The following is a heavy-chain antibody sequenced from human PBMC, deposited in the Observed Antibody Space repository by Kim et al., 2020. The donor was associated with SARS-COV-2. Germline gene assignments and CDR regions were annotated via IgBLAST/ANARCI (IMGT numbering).Heavy chain of an antibody. CDR1: EKKFNRYW. CDR3: AGHWDIPPRAFDS. V-gene: IGHV5-10-1*01. J-gene: IGHJ4*02. Sequence: GESLKISCQGSEKKFNRYWVSWVRQMAGKGLEWMGMIDVTDSFTIYSPPFQGHIILSADKSVRTVFLQWSGLKTSDTATYFCAGHWDIPPRAFDSWGQGT. D-gene: IGHD7-27*01. CDR2: IDVTDSFT.